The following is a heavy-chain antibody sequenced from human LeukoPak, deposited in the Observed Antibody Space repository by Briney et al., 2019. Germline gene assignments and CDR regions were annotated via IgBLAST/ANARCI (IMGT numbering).Heavy chain of an antibody. CDR2: IYYSGST. D-gene: IGHD3-16*01. V-gene: IGHV4-31*03. Sequence: SQTLSLTCTVSGGSISSGVYYWSWIRQHPGKGLEWIGYIYYSGSTYYNPSLKSRVTTSVDTSKNQFSLKLSSVTAADTAVYYCARDFPGGADYWGQGTLVTVSS. CDR1: GGSISSGVYY. CDR3: ARDFPGGADY. J-gene: IGHJ4*02.